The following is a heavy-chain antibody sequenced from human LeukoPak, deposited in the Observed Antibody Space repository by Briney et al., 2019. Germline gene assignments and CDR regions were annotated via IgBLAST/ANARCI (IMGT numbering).Heavy chain of an antibody. V-gene: IGHV3-23*01. CDR2: ISGSGGST. CDR1: GFTFSSYA. J-gene: IGHJ4*02. CDR3: AKVSVRVRPLYYFDY. D-gene: IGHD4-23*01. Sequence: PGGSLRLSCAASGFTFSSYAMSWVRQAPGKGLGGVSAISGSGGSTYYADSVKGRFTISRDNSKNTLYLQMNSLRAEDTAVYYCAKVSVRVRPLYYFDYWGQGTLVTVSS.